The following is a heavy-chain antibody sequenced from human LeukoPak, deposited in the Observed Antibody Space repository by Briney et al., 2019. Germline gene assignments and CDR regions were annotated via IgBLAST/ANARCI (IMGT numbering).Heavy chain of an antibody. Sequence: PSETLSLTCTVSGGSISSGDYYWSWIRQPPGKGLEWIGYIYYSGSTYYNPSLKSRVTISVDTSKNQFSLKLSSVTAADTAVYYCARGSYGDYAMACDDWGQGTLVTVSS. V-gene: IGHV4-30-4*01. CDR1: GGSISSGDYY. J-gene: IGHJ4*02. CDR2: IYYSGST. CDR3: ARGSYGDYAMACDD. D-gene: IGHD4-17*01.